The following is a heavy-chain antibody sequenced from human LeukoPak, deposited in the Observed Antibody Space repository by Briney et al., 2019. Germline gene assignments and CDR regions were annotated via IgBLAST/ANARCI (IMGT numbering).Heavy chain of an antibody. CDR3: AKWRLVPRDPFDY. D-gene: IGHD6-19*01. CDR1: GFTFSSNG. CDR2: ISNSGGGT. J-gene: IGHJ4*02. V-gene: IGHV3-23*01. Sequence: GGSLRLSCAASGFTFSSNGMNWVRKAPGTGLEWVSGISNSGGGTYYADSVKGRFTISRDNSKNTLYLQMNSLRVEDTAVYYCAKWRLVPRDPFDYWGQGTLVTVSS.